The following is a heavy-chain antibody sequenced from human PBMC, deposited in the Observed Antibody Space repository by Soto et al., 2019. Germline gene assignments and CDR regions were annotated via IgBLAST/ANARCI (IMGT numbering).Heavy chain of an antibody. CDR3: AIVSMIIGVVPAALN. CDR1: GHTFHNYA. Sequence: EVQLLESGGGLEQPGGSLRLSCVGSGHTFHNYAMTWVRQAPGKGLEWVSGIVGSGGSTYYADSVRGRFTISRDDSKNTLYLQMNSLRAEDTPVYYFAIVSMIIGVVPAALNWGQGTLVTVSS. J-gene: IGHJ4*02. CDR2: IVGSGGST. D-gene: IGHD2-2*01. V-gene: IGHV3-23*01.